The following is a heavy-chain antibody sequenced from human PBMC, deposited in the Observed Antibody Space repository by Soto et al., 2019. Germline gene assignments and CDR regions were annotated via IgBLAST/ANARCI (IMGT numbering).Heavy chain of an antibody. J-gene: IGHJ2*01. V-gene: IGHV3-30-3*01. CDR1: GFTFSSYA. CDR2: ISYDGSNK. D-gene: IGHD3-10*01. Sequence: QVQLVESGGGVVQPGRSLRLSCAASGFTFSSYAMHWVRQAPGKGLEWVAVISYDGSNKYYADSVKGRFTISRDNSKNTLYLQMNSLRAEDTAVYYCARDMDGAVVYWYFDLWGRGTLVTVSS. CDR3: ARDMDGAVVYWYFDL.